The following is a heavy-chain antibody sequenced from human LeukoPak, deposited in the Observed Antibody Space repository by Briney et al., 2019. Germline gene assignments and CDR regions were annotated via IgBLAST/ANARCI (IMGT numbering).Heavy chain of an antibody. CDR1: GFTFSSYW. V-gene: IGHV3-74*01. D-gene: IGHD5-18*01. J-gene: IGHJ6*04. CDR2: INSDGSST. CDR3: ARANPYSYGKYYYYYGMDV. Sequence: GGSLRLSCAASGFTFSSYWMHWVRQAPGKGLVWVSRINSDGSSTSYADSVKGRFTISRDNAKNTLYLQMNSLRAKDTAVYYCARANPYSYGKYYYYYGMDVWGKGTTVTVSS.